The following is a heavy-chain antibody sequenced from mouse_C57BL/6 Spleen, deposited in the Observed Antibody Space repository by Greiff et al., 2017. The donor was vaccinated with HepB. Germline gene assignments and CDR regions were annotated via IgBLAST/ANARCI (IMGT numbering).Heavy chain of an antibody. V-gene: IGHV3-8*01. D-gene: IGHD2-4*01. Sequence: EVKLVESGPGLAKPSQTLSLTCSVTGYSITSDSWNWIRKFPGNKLEYMGYISYSGSTYYNPSLKSRISITRDTSKNQYYLQLNSVSTEDTATYYCARMDYDYYYAMDYWGQGTSVTVSS. J-gene: IGHJ4*01. CDR1: GYSITSDS. CDR2: ISYSGST. CDR3: ARMDYDYYYAMDY.